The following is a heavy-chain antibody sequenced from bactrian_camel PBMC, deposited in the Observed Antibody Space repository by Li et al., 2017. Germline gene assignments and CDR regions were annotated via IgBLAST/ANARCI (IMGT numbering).Heavy chain of an antibody. CDR2: IARDSSTT. CDR3: AKGATLVVVTTYTY. CDR1: GFIFENTG. V-gene: IGHV3S1*01. D-gene: IGHD2*01. J-gene: IGHJ4*01. Sequence: HVQLVESGGGLVQPGGSLRISCVASGFIFENTGMIWVRQAPGKGLEWISGIARDSSTTAYADSVKDRFSISRDNAKNTLYLQLNSLKTEDTAMYYCAKGATLVVVTTYTYWGQGTQVTVS.